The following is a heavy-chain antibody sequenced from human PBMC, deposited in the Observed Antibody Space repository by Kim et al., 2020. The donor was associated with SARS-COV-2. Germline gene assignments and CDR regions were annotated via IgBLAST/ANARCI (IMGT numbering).Heavy chain of an antibody. V-gene: IGHV1-69*01. Sequence: AQKFQGRVTITADESTSTAYMELSSLRSEDTAVYYCARAAARGNYYGMDVWGQGTTVTVSS. J-gene: IGHJ6*02. D-gene: IGHD6-13*01. CDR3: ARAAARGNYYGMDV.